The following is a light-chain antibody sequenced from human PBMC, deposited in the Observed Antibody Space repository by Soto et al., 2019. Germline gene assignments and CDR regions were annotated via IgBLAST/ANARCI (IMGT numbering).Light chain of an antibody. Sequence: QSALTQPASVSGSPGQSITISCTGSSSDVGGYDYVSWYQQSSGKAPKLLIYEVSHRPSGVSTRFSGSKSGNTASLTISGLQAEDEADYYCSSYTGSTTSFGGGTQLTVL. V-gene: IGLV2-14*01. CDR2: EVS. J-gene: IGLJ3*02. CDR1: SSDVGGYDY. CDR3: SSYTGSTTS.